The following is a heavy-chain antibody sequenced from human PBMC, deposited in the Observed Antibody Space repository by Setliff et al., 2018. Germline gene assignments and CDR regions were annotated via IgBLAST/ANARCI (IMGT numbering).Heavy chain of an antibody. V-gene: IGHV3-15*01. Sequence: RLSCAASGFTFSEAWMSWVRQAPGKGLEWVGRIKSKTDGGTIDYAAPVKGRLTISRDDSKNTLYLQVNSLRSEDTAVYYCTTDSMFYFDSSGYHVLDYWGQGTLVTVSS. CDR2: IKSKTDGGTI. D-gene: IGHD3-22*01. CDR1: GFTFSEAW. J-gene: IGHJ4*02. CDR3: TTDSMFYFDSSGYHVLDY.